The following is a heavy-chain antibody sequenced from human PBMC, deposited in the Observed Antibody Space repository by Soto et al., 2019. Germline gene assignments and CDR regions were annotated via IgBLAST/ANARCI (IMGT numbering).Heavy chain of an antibody. D-gene: IGHD3-22*01. V-gene: IGHV4-30-4*01. CDR2: IYYSGST. CDR1: GGSISSGDYY. Sequence: SETLSLTCTVSGGSISSGDYYWSWIRQPPGKGLEWIGYIYYSGSTYYNPSLKSRVTISVDTSKNQFSLKLSSVTAADTAVYYCARDRHYYDSSGYYRMPNWFDPWGQGTLVTVSS. J-gene: IGHJ5*02. CDR3: ARDRHYYDSSGYYRMPNWFDP.